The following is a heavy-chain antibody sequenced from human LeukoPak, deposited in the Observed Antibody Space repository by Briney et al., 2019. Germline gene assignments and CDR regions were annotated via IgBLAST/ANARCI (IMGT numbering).Heavy chain of an antibody. J-gene: IGHJ5*02. CDR2: MSLDGSTE. CDR1: GFSLSNFQ. V-gene: IGHV3-30-3*01. Sequence: GSLRLSCVASGFSLSNFQMYWVRQAPGKGLEWVSIMSLDGSTEFYADSVKGRFTISRDTASNTMHLEMNNLRIEDTAVYYCMRDYMGWFDPWGQGSLVTVSS. CDR3: MRDYMGWFDP. D-gene: IGHD3-10*01.